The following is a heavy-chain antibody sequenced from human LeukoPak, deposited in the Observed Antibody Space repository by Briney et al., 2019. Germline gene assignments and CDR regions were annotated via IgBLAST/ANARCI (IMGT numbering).Heavy chain of an antibody. Sequence: GGSLRLSCAASGFTFSNYVMTWVRQAPGKGLEWVSYISSTGSTIYYADSVKGRFTISRDNAKNSLSLQMNSLRAEDTAVYYCAGSAYYRDFDYWGQGTLVTVSS. J-gene: IGHJ4*02. CDR2: ISSTGSTI. CDR3: AGSAYYRDFDY. V-gene: IGHV3-48*03. D-gene: IGHD3-22*01. CDR1: GFTFSNYV.